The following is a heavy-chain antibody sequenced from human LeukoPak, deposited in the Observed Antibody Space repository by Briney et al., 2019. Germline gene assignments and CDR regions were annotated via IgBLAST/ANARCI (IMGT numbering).Heavy chain of an antibody. CDR3: ASDSSSWYRGYYFDY. D-gene: IGHD6-13*01. CDR2: INSDGSST. J-gene: IGHJ4*02. CDR1: GFTFSSYW. Sequence: GGPLRLSCAASGFTFSSYWMHWVRQAPGKGLVWVSRINSDGSSTSYADSVKGRFTISRDNAKNTLYLQMNSLRAEDTAVYYCASDSSSWYRGYYFDYWGQGTRVTVSS. V-gene: IGHV3-74*01.